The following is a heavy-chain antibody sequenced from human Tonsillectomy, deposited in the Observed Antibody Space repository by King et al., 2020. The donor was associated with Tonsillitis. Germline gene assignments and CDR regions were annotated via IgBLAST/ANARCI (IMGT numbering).Heavy chain of an antibody. D-gene: IGHD2-21*02. V-gene: IGHV3-30*18. CDR1: GFTFSSYG. J-gene: IGHJ5*02. Sequence: VQLVESGGGVVQPGRSLRLSCAASGFTFSSYGMHWVRQAPGKGLEWVAVISYDGSNKYYADSVKGRFTISRDNSKNTLYLQMNSLRAEDTAVYYCAKVSHDSGFDPWGQGTLVTVSS. CDR3: AKVSHDSGFDP. CDR2: ISYDGSNK.